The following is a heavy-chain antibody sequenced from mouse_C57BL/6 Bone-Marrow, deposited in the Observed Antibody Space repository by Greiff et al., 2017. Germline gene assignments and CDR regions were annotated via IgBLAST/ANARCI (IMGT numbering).Heavy chain of an antibody. J-gene: IGHJ3*01. CDR3: ARSPRFAY. CDR1: GYTFTSYT. V-gene: IGHV1-4*01. CDR2: INPSSGYT. Sequence: VQLQQSGAELARPGASVKMSCKASGYTFTSYTMHWVKQRPGQGLGWIGYINPSSGYTKYNQKFKDKATLTADKSSSTAYMQLSSLTSEDSAVYYCARSPRFAYWGQGTLVTVSA.